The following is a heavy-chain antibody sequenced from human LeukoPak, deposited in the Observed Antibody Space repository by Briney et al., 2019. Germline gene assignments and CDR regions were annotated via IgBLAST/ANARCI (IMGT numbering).Heavy chain of an antibody. CDR1: GGSISSSSYY. CDR2: IYYSGST. V-gene: IGHV4-39*01. CDR3: ARQGPTWGYYYYMDV. Sequence: SETLSLTCTVSGGSISSSSYYWGWIRQAPGKGLEWIGSIYYSGSTYYNPSLKSRVTISVDTSKNQFSLKLSSVTAADTAVYYCARQGPTWGYYYYMDVWGKGTTVTVSS. J-gene: IGHJ6*03. D-gene: IGHD3-16*01.